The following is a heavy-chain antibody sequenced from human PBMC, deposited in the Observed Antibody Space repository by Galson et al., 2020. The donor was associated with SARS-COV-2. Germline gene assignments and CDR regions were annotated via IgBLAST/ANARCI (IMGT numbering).Heavy chain of an antibody. D-gene: IGHD6-13*01. V-gene: IGHV3-73*01. CDR2: IRSKTKNYAT. CDR3: TRHTSNWEGDR. J-gene: IGHJ5*02. CDR1: GFTFSSSS. Sequence: GGSLRLSCATSGFTFSSSSMHWVRQAPGKGLEWLGLIRSKTKNYATAYAASVKGRFTISRDDSKNTAYLQMNSLKTEDTAVYYCTRHTSNWEGDRGGQGTLVTVAS.